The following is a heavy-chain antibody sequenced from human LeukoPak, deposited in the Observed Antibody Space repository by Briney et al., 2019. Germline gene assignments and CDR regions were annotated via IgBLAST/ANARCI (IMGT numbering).Heavy chain of an antibody. CDR3: ARTGVLLWFGELLKTNNWFDP. D-gene: IGHD3-10*01. CDR2: MNPNSGNT. V-gene: IGHV1-8*01. CDR1: GYTFTSYD. J-gene: IGHJ5*02. Sequence: ASVKVSCKASGYTFTSYDINWVRQATGQGLEWMGWMNPNSGNTGYAQKFQGRVTMTRNTSISTAYMEMSSLRSEDTAVYYCARTGVLLWFGELLKTNNWFDPWGQGTLVTVSS.